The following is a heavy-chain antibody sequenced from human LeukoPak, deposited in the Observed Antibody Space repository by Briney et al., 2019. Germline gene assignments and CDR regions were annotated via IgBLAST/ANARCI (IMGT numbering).Heavy chain of an antibody. Sequence: GASVKVSCKASGYTFTSYDINWLRQATGQGLEWMGWMNPNSGNTGYAQKFQGRVTMTRNTSISTAYMELSSLRSEDTAVYYCARDFAPHYYDSSGLDYWGQGTLVTVSS. CDR2: MNPNSGNT. CDR1: GYTFTSYD. V-gene: IGHV1-8*01. D-gene: IGHD3-22*01. J-gene: IGHJ4*02. CDR3: ARDFAPHYYDSSGLDY.